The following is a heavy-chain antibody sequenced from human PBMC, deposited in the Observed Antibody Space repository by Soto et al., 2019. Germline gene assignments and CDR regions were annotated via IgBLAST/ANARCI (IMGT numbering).Heavy chain of an antibody. CDR3: ARFFGSGLYYCDS. D-gene: IGHD3-10*01. CDR1: GGSVSSGSYY. J-gene: IGHJ4*02. V-gene: IGHV4-61*01. Sequence: QVQLPESGPGLVKPSETLSLTCTVSGGSVSSGSYYWSWIRQPPGKELEWNGYIYDSGSSNYNPYLKSRVTILVDMSKNQVSLKLISLTAADTAVYYFARFFGSGLYYCDSCGQGTLVTVSS. CDR2: IYDSGSS.